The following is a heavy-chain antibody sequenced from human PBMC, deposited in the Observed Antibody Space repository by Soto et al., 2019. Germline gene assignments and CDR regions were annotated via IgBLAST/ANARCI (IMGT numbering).Heavy chain of an antibody. D-gene: IGHD2-2*01. CDR1: VGSSIGTS. Sequence: PSETLSSTGLSIVGSSIGTSWSWFRQPPGRGLEWIGEINHSGSTNYNPSLKSRVTISVDTSKNQFSLKLSSVTAADTAVYYCARGVVVPAATTRYWYFDLWGRGTLVTVSS. V-gene: IGHV4-34*01. CDR3: ARGVVVPAATTRYWYFDL. CDR2: INHSGST. J-gene: IGHJ2*01.